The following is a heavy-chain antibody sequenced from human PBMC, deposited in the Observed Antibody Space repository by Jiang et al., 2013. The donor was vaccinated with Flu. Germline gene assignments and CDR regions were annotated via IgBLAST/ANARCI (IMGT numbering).Heavy chain of an antibody. D-gene: IGHD2-21*01. CDR3: ATAAYCGGECYNYFDP. V-gene: IGHV1-69*04. Sequence: FINYGIIWVRQAPGQGLEYMGRIIPLLGVANYAQKFQGRVTITADKSTSTAYMELSSLTSDDTAVYYCATAAYCGGECYNYFDPWGQGTLVTVSS. CDR1: FINYG. CDR2: IIPLLGVA. J-gene: IGHJ5*02.